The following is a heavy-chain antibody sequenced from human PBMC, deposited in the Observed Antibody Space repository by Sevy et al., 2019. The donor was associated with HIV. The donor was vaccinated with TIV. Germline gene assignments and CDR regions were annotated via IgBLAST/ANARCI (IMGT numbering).Heavy chain of an antibody. D-gene: IGHD4-17*01. Sequence: GGSLRLSCAASGFTFSSYSMNWVRQAPGKGLEWVSYISSSSSTIYYADSVKGRFTISRDNAKNSLYLQMNSLRDEDTAVYYCASHYGGTSYGAFDIWGQGTMVTVSS. J-gene: IGHJ3*02. CDR1: GFTFSSYS. V-gene: IGHV3-48*02. CDR2: ISSSSSTI. CDR3: ASHYGGTSYGAFDI.